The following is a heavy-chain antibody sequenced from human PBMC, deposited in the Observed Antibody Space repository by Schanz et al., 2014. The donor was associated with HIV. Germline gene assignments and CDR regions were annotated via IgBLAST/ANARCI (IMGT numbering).Heavy chain of an antibody. J-gene: IGHJ6*02. CDR2: ISGSGGST. Sequence: QVQLVESGGGLVKPGGSLRLSCATSGFTFSDYYMSWVRQAAGKGLEWVSVISGSGGSTYYADSVKGRFTISRDNAKNSLHLQMNSLRAEDTALYYCAKDIGRDVGYGLDVWGQGTTVTVSS. V-gene: IGHV3-11*01. D-gene: IGHD1-26*01. CDR1: GFTFSDYY. CDR3: AKDIGRDVGYGLDV.